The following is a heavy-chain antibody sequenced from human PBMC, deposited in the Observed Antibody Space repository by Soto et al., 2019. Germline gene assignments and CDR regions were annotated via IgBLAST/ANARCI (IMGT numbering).Heavy chain of an antibody. CDR3: AKDYYYSSGYYPPALLFDY. CDR2: INAGNGNT. D-gene: IGHD3-22*01. Sequence: QVQLVQSGAEVKKPGASVKVSCKASGYTFTSYAMHWVRQAPGQRLEWMGWINAGNGNTKYSQKFQGRVTITRDTSASTAYMELSSLRSEDTAVYYCAKDYYYSSGYYPPALLFDYWGQGTLVTVSS. V-gene: IGHV1-3*01. CDR1: GYTFTSYA. J-gene: IGHJ4*02.